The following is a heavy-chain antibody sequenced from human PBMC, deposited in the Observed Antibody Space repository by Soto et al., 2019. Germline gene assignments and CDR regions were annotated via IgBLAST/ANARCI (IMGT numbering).Heavy chain of an antibody. J-gene: IGHJ3*02. D-gene: IGHD2-8*01. V-gene: IGHV3-33*01. CDR1: GFTFSSYG. CDR2: IWYDGSNK. Sequence: LRLSCAASGFTFSSYGMHWVRQAPGKGLEWVAVIWYDGSNKYYADSVKGRFTISRDNSKNTLYLQMNSLRAEDTAVYYCARDWGNVDIVLMVYAPGGAFDIWGQGTMVTVSS. CDR3: ARDWGNVDIVLMVYAPGGAFDI.